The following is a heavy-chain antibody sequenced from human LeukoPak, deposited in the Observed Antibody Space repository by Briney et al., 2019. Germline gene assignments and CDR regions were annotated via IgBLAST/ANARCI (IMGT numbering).Heavy chain of an antibody. Sequence: SVKVSCKASGGTFSSYAIGWVRQAPGQGLEWMGGIIPIFGTANYAQKFQGRVTITTDESTSTAYMELSSLRSEDTAVYYCARDKLVDIVATITTGYFDYWGQGTLVTVSS. CDR2: IIPIFGTA. CDR1: GGTFSSYA. D-gene: IGHD5-12*01. J-gene: IGHJ4*02. CDR3: ARDKLVDIVATITTGYFDY. V-gene: IGHV1-69*05.